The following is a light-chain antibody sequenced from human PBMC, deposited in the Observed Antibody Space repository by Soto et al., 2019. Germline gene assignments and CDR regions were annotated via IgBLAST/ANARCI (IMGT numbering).Light chain of an antibody. V-gene: IGLV4-69*01. CDR1: SGHSSYA. Sequence: QPVLTQSPSASASLGASVTLTCTLSSGHSSYAIAWHQQQPEKGPRHLMKLNSDGSHSKGDGIPARFSGSSSGAERYLTLSSLQSEDEADYYCQTWCTGIVVFGGGTKLTVL. J-gene: IGLJ2*01. CDR3: QTWCTGIVV. CDR2: LNSDGSH.